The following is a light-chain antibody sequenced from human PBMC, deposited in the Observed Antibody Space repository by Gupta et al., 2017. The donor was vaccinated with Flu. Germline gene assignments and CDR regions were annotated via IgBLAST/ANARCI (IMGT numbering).Light chain of an antibody. Sequence: PSSLSVSEGDSVTITFRASQKIRNYLNRSQQKPLQAPKLLIYASSKPLSGVPSRFSGSGSATEFTLTITGLQPDDFAVYFCHESVIAPYSFGQGT. V-gene: IGKV1-39*01. J-gene: IGKJ2*01. CDR2: ASS. CDR1: QKIRNY. CDR3: HESVIAPYS.